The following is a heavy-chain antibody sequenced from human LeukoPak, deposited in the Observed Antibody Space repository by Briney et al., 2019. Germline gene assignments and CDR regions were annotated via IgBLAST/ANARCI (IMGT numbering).Heavy chain of an antibody. J-gene: IGHJ4*02. Sequence: PSETLSLTCAVYGGSFSGYYWSWIRQPPGKGLEWIGEINHSGSTNYNPSLKSRVTISVDTSKNQFSLKLSSVTAADTAVYYCARGRGTTVRGVIITFDYWGQGTLVTVSS. CDR3: ARGRGTTVRGVIITFDY. CDR2: INHSGST. CDR1: GGSFSGYY. D-gene: IGHD3-10*01. V-gene: IGHV4-34*01.